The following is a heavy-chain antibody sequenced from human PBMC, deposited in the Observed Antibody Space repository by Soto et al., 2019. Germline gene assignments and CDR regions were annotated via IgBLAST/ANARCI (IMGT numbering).Heavy chain of an antibody. CDR1: GGSFSGYY. CDR2: INHSGST. CDR3: ARDSCGCYRGDYYYYYGMYV. J-gene: IGHJ6*02. D-gene: IGHD6-19*01. V-gene: IGHV4-34*01. Sequence: QVQLQQWCAGLLKPSETLSLTCAVYGGSFSGYYWSWIRQPPGKGLAWIGEINHSGSTNYNPSLTSRVILAVDTSKKQFSLKLSSVTAADTCVYYCARDSCGCYRGDYYYYYGMYVWGQGTTVTVSS.